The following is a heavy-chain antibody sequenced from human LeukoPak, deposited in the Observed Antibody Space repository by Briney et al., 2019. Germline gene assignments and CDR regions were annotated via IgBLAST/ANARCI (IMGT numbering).Heavy chain of an antibody. J-gene: IGHJ4*02. CDR3: ARANYDYVWGSYRSYYFDY. CDR1: GFTFSSYS. Sequence: PGGSLRLSCAASGFTFSSYSMNWVRQAPGKGLEWVSSISSSSSYIYYADSVKGRFTISRDNAKNSLYLQMNSLRAEDTAVYYCARANYDYVWGSYRSYYFDYWGQGTLVTVSS. D-gene: IGHD3-16*02. V-gene: IGHV3-21*01. CDR2: ISSSSSYI.